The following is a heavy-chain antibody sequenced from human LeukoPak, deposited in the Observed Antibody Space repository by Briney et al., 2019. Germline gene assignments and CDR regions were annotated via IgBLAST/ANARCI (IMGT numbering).Heavy chain of an antibody. J-gene: IGHJ4*02. CDR1: GYTLTELS. D-gene: IGHD5-12*01. CDR3: ATEGGYAKFFDY. CDR2: FDPEDGET. V-gene: IGHV1-24*01. Sequence: PGASVKVSCKVSGYTLTELSMHWVRQAPGKGLEWMGGFDPEDGETIYAQKFQGRVTMTEDTSTDTAYMALSSLRSEDTAVYYCATEGGYAKFFDYWGQGTLVTVSS.